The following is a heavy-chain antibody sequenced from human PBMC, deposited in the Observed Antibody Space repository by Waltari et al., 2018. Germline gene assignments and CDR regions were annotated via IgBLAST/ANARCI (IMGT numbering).Heavy chain of an antibody. CDR3: ARADCSGGSCYYYYGMDV. Sequence: QVQLQESGPGLVKPSQTLSLTCTVSGGSISSGSYYWSWIRQPAGKGLEWIGYIYTRGSTNYNPSLKSRVTISVDTSKNQFSLKLSSVTAADTAVYYCARADCSGGSCYYYYGMDVWGQGTTVTVSS. CDR1: GGSISSGSYY. D-gene: IGHD2-15*01. V-gene: IGHV4-61*09. J-gene: IGHJ6*02. CDR2: IYTRGST.